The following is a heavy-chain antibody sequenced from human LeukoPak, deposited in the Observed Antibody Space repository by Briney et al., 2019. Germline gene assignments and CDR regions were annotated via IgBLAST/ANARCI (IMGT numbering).Heavy chain of an antibody. Sequence: GGSLRLSCAASGFTFSSYAMSWVRQAPGKGLEWVSTIGDSGGSTYYADSVKGRFAISRDNSKNTLYLQMNSLRAEDTAVYYCAKLGIRYYDTWDYWGQGTLVTVSS. V-gene: IGHV3-23*01. CDR2: IGDSGGST. CDR3: AKLGIRYYDTWDY. J-gene: IGHJ4*02. CDR1: GFTFSSYA. D-gene: IGHD3-22*01.